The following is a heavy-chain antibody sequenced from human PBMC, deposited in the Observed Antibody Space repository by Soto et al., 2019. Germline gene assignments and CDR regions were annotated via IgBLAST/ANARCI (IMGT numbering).Heavy chain of an antibody. Sequence: PSETLSLTCTVSGDSIIGGASFWGWIRQPPGKGLEWIGYIYYSGSSYYNPSLKSRVTISVDTSKNQFSLKLSSVTAADTAVYYCARAQEDYDILTGYYVDYWGQGTLVTVSS. CDR3: ARAQEDYDILTGYYVDY. V-gene: IGHV4-31*03. D-gene: IGHD3-9*01. CDR1: GDSIIGGASF. CDR2: IYYSGSS. J-gene: IGHJ4*02.